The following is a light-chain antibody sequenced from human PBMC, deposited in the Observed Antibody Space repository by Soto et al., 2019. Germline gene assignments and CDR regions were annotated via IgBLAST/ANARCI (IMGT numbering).Light chain of an antibody. V-gene: IGKV2-28*01. Sequence: DIVMTQSPLSLPVTPGEPASISCRSSQSLLHSNGYNYLDWYLQKPGQSPQILIYWGSNRAYGVPDRFSGSGSGTDFTLKINRVEAEDVGVYFCMQGLKSPPTFGQGTKVEIK. CDR3: MQGLKSPPT. CDR2: WGS. J-gene: IGKJ1*01. CDR1: QSLLHSNGYNY.